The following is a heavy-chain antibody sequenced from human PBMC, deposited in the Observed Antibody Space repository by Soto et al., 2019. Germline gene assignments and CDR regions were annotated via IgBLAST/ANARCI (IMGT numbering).Heavy chain of an antibody. J-gene: IGHJ4*02. CDR3: ARDRKQSNYFDY. CDR2: IHQTGIT. Sequence: LSLTCAVSGGSISSGGYSWSWIRQPPGKGLEWIGYIHQTGITYYNPSLKSRVTISLDRSNNQFSLNLSSVTAADTAVYFCARDRKQSNYFDYWGQGTLVTVSS. CDR1: GGSISSGGYS. V-gene: IGHV4-30-2*01.